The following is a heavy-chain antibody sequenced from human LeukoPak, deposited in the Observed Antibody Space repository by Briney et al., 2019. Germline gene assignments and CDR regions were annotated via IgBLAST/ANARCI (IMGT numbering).Heavy chain of an antibody. CDR3: ERQMGSPSQDYDILAGYYYSVRDAFDI. D-gene: IGHD3-9*01. Sequence: GGSLRLSCAASLFTFITYWMNWFRQTPGRGLEWVAQIKADGGEKDHVASVKGPFTISRDNAQKSLYLQKNSLRAEDTAVYYCERQMGSPSQDYDILAGYYYSVRDAFDIWGQGTMGTVFS. CDR1: LFTFITYW. CDR2: IKADGGEK. V-gene: IGHV3-7*01. J-gene: IGHJ3*02.